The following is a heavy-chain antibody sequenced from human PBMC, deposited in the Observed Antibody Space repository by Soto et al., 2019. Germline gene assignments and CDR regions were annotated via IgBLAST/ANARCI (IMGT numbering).Heavy chain of an antibody. CDR2: ISSSSSYI. Sequence: PGGSLRLSCAASGFTFSSYSMNWVRQAPGKGLEWVSSISSSSSYIYYADSVKGRFTISRDNAKNSLYLQMNSLRAEDTAVYYCARVDYDFWSGYYTGIPYWGQGTLVTVSS. D-gene: IGHD3-3*01. CDR3: ARVDYDFWSGYYTGIPY. V-gene: IGHV3-21*01. J-gene: IGHJ4*02. CDR1: GFTFSSYS.